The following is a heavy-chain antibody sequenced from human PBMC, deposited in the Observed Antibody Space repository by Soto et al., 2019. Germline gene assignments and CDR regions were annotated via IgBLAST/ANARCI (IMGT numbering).Heavy chain of an antibody. Sequence: QVQLQESGPGLVKPSETLSLTCTVSGGSISTYYWSWIRQSPGEGLEWIAYIFYSGSTNYNPSLKSRVTTSVDTSKNQCSLKLSSGTAADTAVDYCARHGIYSNRLYSFDIWGQGTMVTVSS. CDR1: GGSISTYY. CDR2: IFYSGST. J-gene: IGHJ3*02. D-gene: IGHD4-4*01. V-gene: IGHV4-59*08. CDR3: ARHGIYSNRLYSFDI.